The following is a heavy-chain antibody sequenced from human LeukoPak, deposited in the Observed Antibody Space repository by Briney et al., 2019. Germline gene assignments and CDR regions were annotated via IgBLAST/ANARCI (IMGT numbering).Heavy chain of an antibody. J-gene: IGHJ3*02. CDR3: ARDHLYYYDSSGYHPPDAFDI. CDR2: IYYSGST. CDR1: GGSISSYY. V-gene: IGHV4-59*01. Sequence: ASETLSLTCTVSGGSISSYYWSWIRQPPGKGLEWIGYIYYSGSTNYNPSLKSRVTISVDTSKNQFSLKLSSVTAADTAVYYCARDHLYYYDSSGYHPPDAFDIWGQGTMVTVSS. D-gene: IGHD3-22*01.